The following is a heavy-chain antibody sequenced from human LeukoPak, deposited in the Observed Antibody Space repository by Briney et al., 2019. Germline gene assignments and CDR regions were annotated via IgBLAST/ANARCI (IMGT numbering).Heavy chain of an antibody. Sequence: SETLSLACTVSGGSISSGGYYWSWIRQHPGKGLEWIGYIYYSGSTYYNPSLKSRVTISVDTSKNQFSLKLSSVTAADTAVYYCARVGGVPISAFDIWGQGTMVTVSS. D-gene: IGHD3-16*01. J-gene: IGHJ3*02. CDR2: IYYSGST. CDR3: ARVGGVPISAFDI. V-gene: IGHV4-31*03. CDR1: GGSISSGGYY.